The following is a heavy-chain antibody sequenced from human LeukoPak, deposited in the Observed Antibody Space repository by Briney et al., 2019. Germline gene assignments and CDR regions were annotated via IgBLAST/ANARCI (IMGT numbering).Heavy chain of an antibody. CDR2: MNPNSGNT. Sequence: ASVKVSCKASGYTFTSYDINWVRQATGQGLEWMGWMNPNSGNTDYAQKFQGRVTMTRNTSISTAYMELSSLRSEDTAVYYCARGRRRGRSAAIVNWFDPWGQGTLVTVSS. V-gene: IGHV1-8*01. CDR3: ARGRRRGRSAAIVNWFDP. D-gene: IGHD2-2*01. J-gene: IGHJ5*02. CDR1: GYTFTSYD.